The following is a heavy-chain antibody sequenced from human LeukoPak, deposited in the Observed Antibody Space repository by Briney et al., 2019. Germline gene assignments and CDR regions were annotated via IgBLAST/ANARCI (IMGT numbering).Heavy chain of an antibody. V-gene: IGHV4-39*07. J-gene: IGHJ5*02. CDR2: VYYTVTL. Sequence: PSETLSLTCSVSGDSITSGGYYSAWLRQPPGKGLEWIGSVYYTVTLNYNTSLKGRVPISRDMSKNQFSLNVNSVDATDTAVYYCARRDCAAWFDRWGQGTLVTVSS. D-gene: IGHD2-21*02. CDR3: ARRDCAAWFDR. CDR1: GDSITSGGYY.